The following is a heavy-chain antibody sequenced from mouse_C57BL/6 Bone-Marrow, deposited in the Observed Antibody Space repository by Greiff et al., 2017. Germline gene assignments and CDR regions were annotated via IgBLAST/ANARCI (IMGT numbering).Heavy chain of an antibody. CDR2: IYPRSGNT. CDR3: ARSEGTYYYGSSYVAY. J-gene: IGHJ3*01. Sequence: QVQLKESGAELARPGASVKLSCKASGYTFTSYGISWVKQRPGQGLEWIGEIYPRSGNTYYNEKFKGKATLTADKSSSTAYMELRSLTSEDSAVYFCARSEGTYYYGSSYVAYWGQGTLVTVSA. CDR1: GYTFTSYG. V-gene: IGHV1-81*01. D-gene: IGHD1-1*01.